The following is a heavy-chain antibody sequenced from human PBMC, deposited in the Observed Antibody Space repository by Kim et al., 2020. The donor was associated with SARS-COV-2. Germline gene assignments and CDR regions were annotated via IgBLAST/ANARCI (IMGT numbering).Heavy chain of an antibody. CDR1: GFTFSDYY. Sequence: GGSLRLSCAASGFTFSDYYMSWIRQAPGKGLEWVSYISSSSSYTNYADSVKGRFTISRDNAKNSLYLQMNSLRAEDTAVYYCARDRGTIVATHLWYFDLWGRGTLVTVSS. D-gene: IGHD5-12*01. J-gene: IGHJ2*01. CDR2: ISSSSSYT. V-gene: IGHV3-11*06. CDR3: ARDRGTIVATHLWYFDL.